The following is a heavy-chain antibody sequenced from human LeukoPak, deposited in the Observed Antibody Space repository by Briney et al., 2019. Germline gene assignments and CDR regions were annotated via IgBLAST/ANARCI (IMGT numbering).Heavy chain of an antibody. V-gene: IGHV3-30*04. CDR1: GFTFSSYA. CDR3: AKDRNGVYGGNSFLDY. CDR2: ISYDGTNK. J-gene: IGHJ4*02. Sequence: GGSLRLSCAASGFTFSSYAMHWVRQAPGKGLEWVAFISYDGTNKYYADSVKGRFTVSRDSTQNTLYLQMNSLRTEDTAVYFCAKDRNGVYGGNSFLDYWGQGILVTVSS. D-gene: IGHD4-23*01.